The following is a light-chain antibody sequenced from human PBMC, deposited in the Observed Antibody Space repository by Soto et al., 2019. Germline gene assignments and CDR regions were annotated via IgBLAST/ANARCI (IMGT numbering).Light chain of an antibody. Sequence: QSALTQPASVSGSPGQSITISCTGTSSDVGGYNFVSWFQQHPDKAPKLILYEVSNRPSGVSNRFSGSKSGNTASLTISGLQAEDEADYFCASYTTSSTPFYVFGTETKVTVL. CDR1: SSDVGGYNF. J-gene: IGLJ1*01. CDR2: EVS. CDR3: ASYTTSSTPFYV. V-gene: IGLV2-14*01.